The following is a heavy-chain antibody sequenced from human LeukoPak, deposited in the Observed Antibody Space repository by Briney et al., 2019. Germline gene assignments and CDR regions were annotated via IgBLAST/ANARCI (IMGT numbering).Heavy chain of an antibody. D-gene: IGHD6-19*01. CDR2: ITGSGAYT. CDR1: GFTFSNYA. Sequence: GGSLRLSCAASGFTFSNYAMSWVRQAPGRGLEWVSTITGSGAYTFYADSVKGRFTISRDNSKNTLSLQMNSLRAEDTAVYYCAKILGSSGWFPDYWGQGILVTVSS. V-gene: IGHV3-23*01. CDR3: AKILGSSGWFPDY. J-gene: IGHJ4*02.